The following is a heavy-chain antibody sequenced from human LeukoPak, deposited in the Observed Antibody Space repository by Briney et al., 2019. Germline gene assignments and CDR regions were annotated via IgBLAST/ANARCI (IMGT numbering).Heavy chain of an antibody. CDR3: ARDRHKYNYDSSGYPPY. V-gene: IGHV3-74*01. J-gene: IGHJ4*02. D-gene: IGHD3-22*01. CDR2: INSDETIS. Sequence: GGSLRLSCAASGFTFSSYWMHWVRQVPNQGLMWVSRINSDETISEYVDSVNGRFTISRDNAKNTLYLQMNSLRAEDTAVYYCARDRHKYNYDSSGYPPYWGQGTLVTVSS. CDR1: GFTFSSYW.